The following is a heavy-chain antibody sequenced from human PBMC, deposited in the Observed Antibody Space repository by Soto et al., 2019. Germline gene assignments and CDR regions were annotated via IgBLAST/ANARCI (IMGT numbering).Heavy chain of an antibody. CDR2: ISGSGGHT. CDR1: GFSFFSYA. D-gene: IGHD2-8*01. J-gene: IGHJ5*02. Sequence: PGGSLRLSCTGSGFSFFSYAMSWVRQAPGKGLEWVSTISGSGGHTYYADSVKGRFVVSRDNDKNTVYLHMSSLTGEVTAVYFCAKIEMGWFAHWGQGTQVTVSS. V-gene: IGHV3-23*01. CDR3: AKIEMGWFAH.